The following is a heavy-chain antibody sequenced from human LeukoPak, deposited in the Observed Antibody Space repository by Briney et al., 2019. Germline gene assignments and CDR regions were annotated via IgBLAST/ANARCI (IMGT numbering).Heavy chain of an antibody. CDR1: GYTFTGYY. J-gene: IGHJ4*02. V-gene: IGHV1-2*06. CDR3: ARDSSGPLYYFDY. Sequence: GASVKVSCKTSGYTFTGYYLHWVRQAPGQGLEWIGRINPNSGDTNFAQKFQGRVTMTRDTSISTAYMELTRLRSDDTAVYYCARDSSGPLYYFDYWGQGTLVTVSS. D-gene: IGHD3-22*01. CDR2: INPNSGDT.